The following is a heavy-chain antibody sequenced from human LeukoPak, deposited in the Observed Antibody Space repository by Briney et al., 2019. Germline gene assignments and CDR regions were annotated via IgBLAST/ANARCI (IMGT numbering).Heavy chain of an antibody. CDR3: ARDRGYYYGSGSFFDY. Sequence: GGSLRLSCAASGFTFSSYEMNWVRQAPGKGLEWVSYISSSGSTIYYADSVKGRFTISRDNAKNSLYLQMTSLRAEDTAVYYCARDRGYYYGSGSFFDYWGQGTLVTVSS. D-gene: IGHD3-10*01. V-gene: IGHV3-48*03. CDR2: ISSSGSTI. J-gene: IGHJ4*02. CDR1: GFTFSSYE.